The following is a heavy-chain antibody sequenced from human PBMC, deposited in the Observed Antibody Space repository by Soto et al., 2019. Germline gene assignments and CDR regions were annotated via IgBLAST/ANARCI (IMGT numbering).Heavy chain of an antibody. Sequence: SGGTNYNPSLKSRVTISVDTSKNQFSLKLSSVTAADTAVYYCARGKPTITGTTSGRYYYYYYGMDVWGQGTTVTVSS. D-gene: IGHD1-7*01. CDR2: SGGT. J-gene: IGHJ6*02. V-gene: IGHV4-34*01. CDR3: ARGKPTITGTTSGRYYYYYYGMDV.